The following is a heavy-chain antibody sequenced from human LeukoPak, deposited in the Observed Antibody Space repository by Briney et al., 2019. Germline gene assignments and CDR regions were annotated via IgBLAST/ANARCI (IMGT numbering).Heavy chain of an antibody. D-gene: IGHD1-7*01. J-gene: IGHJ4*02. V-gene: IGHV3-7*01. Sequence: GGSLRLSCAASGFTLSSHWMTWVRQAPGKGLEWVANINQDASAKYYVASVRGRFTISRDNAKNSIYLQMNSLGVDDTAVYYCARWNIRGTAHQLDYWGQGSLVTVSS. CDR1: GFTLSSHW. CDR3: ARWNIRGTAHQLDY. CDR2: INQDASAK.